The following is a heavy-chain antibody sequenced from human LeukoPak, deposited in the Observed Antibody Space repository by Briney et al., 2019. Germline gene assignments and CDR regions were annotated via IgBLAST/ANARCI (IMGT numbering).Heavy chain of an antibody. J-gene: IGHJ6*03. CDR1: GFTLSGYW. D-gene: IGHD4-11*01. CDR2: MNSDGTVT. CDR3: AKVGTTITTYSYYYMDV. V-gene: IGHV3-74*01. Sequence: PGGSLRLSCAASGFTLSGYWMHWGRQAPGEGVVWVSRMNSDGTVTTYADSVRGRFTISRDNAKNTLYLQMSSLRAEDTAVYYCAKVGTTITTYSYYYMDVWGNGTTVAVSS.